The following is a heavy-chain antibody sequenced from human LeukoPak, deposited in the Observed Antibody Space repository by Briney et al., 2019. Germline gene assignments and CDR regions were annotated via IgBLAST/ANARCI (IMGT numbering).Heavy chain of an antibody. D-gene: IGHD3-10*01. V-gene: IGHV1-46*01. CDR3: AVSLWFGELLQTDY. CDR2: INPSGGST. J-gene: IGHJ4*02. CDR1: GYTFTSYY. Sequence: ASVKVSCKASGYTFTSYYMHWVRQAPGQGLEWMGIINPSGGSTSYAQKFQGRVTMTTDTSTSTAYMELRSLRSDDTAVYYCAVSLWFGELLQTDYWGQGTLVTVSS.